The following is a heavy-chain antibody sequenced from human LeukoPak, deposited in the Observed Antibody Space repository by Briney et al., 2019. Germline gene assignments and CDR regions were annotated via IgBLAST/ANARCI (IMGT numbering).Heavy chain of an antibody. CDR2: DYDTGST. Sequence: PSETLSFTCTVSGGSISSHYWSWIRQPPGKGLEYIGYDYDTGSTNYSPSLKSRVTISVDTSKNQFSLKLSSVTAADTAKYFCARAKPGSPPDYWGQGTLVTVSS. D-gene: IGHD3-10*01. CDR1: GGSISSHY. CDR3: ARAKPGSPPDY. J-gene: IGHJ4*02. V-gene: IGHV4-59*11.